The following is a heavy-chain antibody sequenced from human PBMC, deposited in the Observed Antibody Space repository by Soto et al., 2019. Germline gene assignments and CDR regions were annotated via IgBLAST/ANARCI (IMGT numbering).Heavy chain of an antibody. CDR3: ARHENWSVLGAARPHKPDYYYYGMDV. J-gene: IGHJ6*02. CDR2: IYPGDSDT. Sequence: HGESLKISCKGSGYSFTSYWIGWVRQMPGKGLEWMGIIYPGDSDTRYSPSFQGQVTISADKSISTAYLQWSSLKASDTAMYSCARHENWSVLGAARPHKPDYYYYGMDVWGQGTTVPVSS. V-gene: IGHV5-51*01. D-gene: IGHD6-6*01. CDR1: GYSFTSYW.